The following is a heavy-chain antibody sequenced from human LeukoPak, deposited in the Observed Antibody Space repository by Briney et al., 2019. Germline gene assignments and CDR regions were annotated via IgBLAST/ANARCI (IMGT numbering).Heavy chain of an antibody. D-gene: IGHD5-18*01. Sequence: QPGRSLRLPCTASGFTFGDYAMSWVCQAPGKGLEWVGFIRSKAYGGTTEYAASVKGRFTISRDDSKSIAYLQMNSLKTEDTAVYYCVRVVTRVIFDYWGQGTLVTVSS. V-gene: IGHV3-49*04. CDR2: IRSKAYGGTT. CDR1: GFTFGDYA. J-gene: IGHJ4*02. CDR3: VRVVTRVIFDY.